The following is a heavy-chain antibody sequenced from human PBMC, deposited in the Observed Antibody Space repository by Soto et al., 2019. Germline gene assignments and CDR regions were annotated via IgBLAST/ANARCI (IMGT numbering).Heavy chain of an antibody. J-gene: IGHJ4*02. CDR3: TSDNKGLADY. Sequence: QVQLEQSGAEVKEPGASVKVSCQASGYTSTNYAVHWVRQAPGQGLQWIGWINVGNGNTKSSQKFQGRVTFSGDTSASTAYMEVSSLTSEDTAVYYCTSDNKGLADYWGQGTLVTVSS. V-gene: IGHV1-3*01. CDR1: GYTSTNYA. CDR2: INVGNGNT.